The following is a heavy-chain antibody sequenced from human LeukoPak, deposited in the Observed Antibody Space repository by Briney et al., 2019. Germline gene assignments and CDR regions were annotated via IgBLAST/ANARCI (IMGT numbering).Heavy chain of an antibody. V-gene: IGHV4-4*02. Sequence: SETLSLTCGVSGGSVTSTNWWTWVRQPPGKGLEWIGEVHLDGRTNYNPSLKSRLTMSVDLSENQVSLKLTSVTAADTAVYYCAREGGFYRSLDYSGQGTLVTVSS. CDR2: VHLDGRT. D-gene: IGHD3-3*01. CDR3: AREGGFYRSLDY. CDR1: GGSVTSTNW. J-gene: IGHJ4*02.